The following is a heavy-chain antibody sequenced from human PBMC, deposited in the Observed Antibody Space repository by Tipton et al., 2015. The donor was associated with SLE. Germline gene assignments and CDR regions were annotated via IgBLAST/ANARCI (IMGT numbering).Heavy chain of an antibody. D-gene: IGHD7-27*01. Sequence: SLRLSCAASGFTVSSNYMSWVRQAPGKGLEWVSYISSSGSTIYYADSVKGRFTISRDNAKNSLYLQMNSLRAEDTAVYYCARNWGSGDYFDYWGQGTLVTVSS. CDR3: ARNWGSGDYFDY. V-gene: IGHV3-11*04. CDR2: ISSSGSTI. J-gene: IGHJ4*02. CDR1: GFTVSSNY.